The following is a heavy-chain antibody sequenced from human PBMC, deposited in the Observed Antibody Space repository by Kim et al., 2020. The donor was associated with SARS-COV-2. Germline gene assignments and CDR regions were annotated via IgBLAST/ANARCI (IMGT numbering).Heavy chain of an antibody. V-gene: IGHV3-30-3*01. J-gene: IGHJ5*02. CDR3: ARGPRWNSNYNNWFDP. D-gene: IGHD4-4*01. CDR1: GFTFSSYA. Sequence: GGSLRLSCAASGFTFSSYAMHWVRQAPGKGLEWVAVISYDGSNKYYADSVKGRFTISRDNSKNTLYLQMNSLRAEDTAVYYCARGPRWNSNYNNWFDPWGQGTLVTVSS. CDR2: ISYDGSNK.